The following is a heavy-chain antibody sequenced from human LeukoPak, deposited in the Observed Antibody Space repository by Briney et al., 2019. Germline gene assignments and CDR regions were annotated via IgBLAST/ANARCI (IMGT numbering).Heavy chain of an antibody. Sequence: PSETLSLTCTVSGGSISSSSYYWGWIRQPPGKGLEWIGSIYYSGSTYYNPSLKSRVTISVDTSKNQFSLKLRSVTAADTAVYYCTRPGYYYDSSGYHYRDYWGQGTLVTVS. CDR2: IYYSGST. J-gene: IGHJ4*02. CDR3: TRPGYYYDSSGYHYRDY. V-gene: IGHV4-39*01. CDR1: GGSISSSSYY. D-gene: IGHD3-22*01.